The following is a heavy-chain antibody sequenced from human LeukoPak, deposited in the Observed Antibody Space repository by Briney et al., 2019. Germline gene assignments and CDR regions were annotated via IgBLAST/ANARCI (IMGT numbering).Heavy chain of an antibody. Sequence: GGSRRLSCSASGFTFSSYAMHLVRQAPGKGLECVSALTGDGGRTYYADSVKGRFTISRDNSKNTLYLQMSSLRVEDTAVYYCVKDPFYGGNPLYYFDYWGQGTLVAVSS. CDR1: GFTFSSYA. D-gene: IGHD4-23*01. CDR2: LTGDGGRT. V-gene: IGHV3-64D*06. J-gene: IGHJ4*02. CDR3: VKDPFYGGNPLYYFDY.